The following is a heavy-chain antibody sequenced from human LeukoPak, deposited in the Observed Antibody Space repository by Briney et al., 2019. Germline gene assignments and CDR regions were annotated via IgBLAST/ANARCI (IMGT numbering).Heavy chain of an antibody. CDR1: GYTFSSYG. V-gene: IGHV1-18*01. Sequence: ASVKVSRNTSGYTFSSYGISWVRQAPGQGLEWMGWIGGYNTDTKSAQKLQGRVTMTTDTSTNTAYMELRNMRSDGPAVYYCARDLCISTSCYVDYCGQGTLVTVSS. J-gene: IGHJ4*02. CDR3: ARDLCISTSCYVDY. CDR2: IGGYNTDT. D-gene: IGHD2-2*01.